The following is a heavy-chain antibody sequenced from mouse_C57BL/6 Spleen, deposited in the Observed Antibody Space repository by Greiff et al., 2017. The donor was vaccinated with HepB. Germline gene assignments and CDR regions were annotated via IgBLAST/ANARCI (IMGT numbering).Heavy chain of an antibody. V-gene: IGHV2-9-1*01. CDR1: GFSLTSYA. CDR2: IWTGGGT. Sequence: QVQLQQSGPGLVAPSQSLSITCTVSGFSLTSYAISWVRQPPGKGLEWLGVIWTGGGTNYNSALKSRLSISKDNSKSQVFLKMNSLQTDDTARYYCARRGGYYGNYGYFDVWGTGTTVTVSS. J-gene: IGHJ1*03. D-gene: IGHD2-1*01. CDR3: ARRGGYYGNYGYFDV.